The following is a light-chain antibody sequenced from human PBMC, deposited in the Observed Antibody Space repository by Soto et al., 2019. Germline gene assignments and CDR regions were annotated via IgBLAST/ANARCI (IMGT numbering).Light chain of an antibody. CDR1: ALPKQY. CDR2: KXX. J-gene: IGLJ2*01. Sequence: SYELTQPPSVSVSPGQTARITCSGDALPKQYGYWYQQKPGQAPVVVIHKXXXRXXXXXXXXXXXXSGTTVTLTISGVQAXDXADYYCQSADSSGTYVVFGGGTKLTVL. CDR3: QSADSSGTYVV. V-gene: IGLV3-25*03.